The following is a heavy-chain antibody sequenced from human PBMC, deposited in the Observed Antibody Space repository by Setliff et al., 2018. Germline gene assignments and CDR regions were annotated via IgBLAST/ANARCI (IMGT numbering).Heavy chain of an antibody. Sequence: PGGSLRLSCAASGFTFDDYTMHWVRQAPGKGLEWVSSISSSSSYIYYADSVKGRFTISRDNTKNSLYLQMNSLRAEDTAVYYCARAPRDCPNTSCYSWVDPWGQGTLVTVSS. CDR2: ISSSSSYI. J-gene: IGHJ5*02. V-gene: IGHV3-21*01. CDR3: ARAPRDCPNTSCYSWVDP. CDR1: GFTFDDYT. D-gene: IGHD2-2*01.